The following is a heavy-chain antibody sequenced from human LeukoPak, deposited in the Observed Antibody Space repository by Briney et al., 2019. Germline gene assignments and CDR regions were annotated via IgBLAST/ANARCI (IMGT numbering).Heavy chain of an antibody. J-gene: IGHJ3*02. V-gene: IGHV1-18*01. D-gene: IGHD6-19*01. CDR2: ISAYNGNT. CDR3: ATGIAVFDAFDI. CDR1: GYTFTSYG. Sequence: ASVKVSCKASGYTFTSYGISWVRQAPGQGLEWMGWISAYNGNTSYAQKLQGRVTMTTDTSTSTAYMELRSLRSDDTAVYYCATGIAVFDAFDIWGQGTMVTVSS.